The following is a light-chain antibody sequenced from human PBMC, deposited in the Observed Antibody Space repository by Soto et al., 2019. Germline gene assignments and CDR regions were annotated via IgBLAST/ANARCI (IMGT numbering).Light chain of an antibody. CDR2: DVS. CDR3: CSYAGSYTLWV. CDR1: SSDVVGYNY. J-gene: IGLJ3*02. V-gene: IGLV2-11*01. Sequence: QSVLTQPRSVSGSPGQSVTISCTGTSSDVVGYNYVSWYQQYPGKAPKVIIYDVSKRPSGVPDRFSGSKSGNTASLTISGLQAEDEADYYCCSYAGSYTLWVFGGGTKLTVL.